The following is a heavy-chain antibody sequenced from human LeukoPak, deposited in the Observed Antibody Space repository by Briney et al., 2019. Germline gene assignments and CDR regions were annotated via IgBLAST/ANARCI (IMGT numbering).Heavy chain of an antibody. CDR2: MNPNSGNT. V-gene: IGHV1-8*03. Sequence: ASVKVSCKASGGTFSSYAISWVRQAPGQGLEWMGWMNPNSGNTGYAQKFQGRVTITRNTSISTAYMELSSLRSEDTAVYYCARAVFEKQWLVGFDYWGQGTLVTVPS. CDR1: GGTFSSYA. D-gene: IGHD6-19*01. J-gene: IGHJ4*02. CDR3: ARAVFEKQWLVGFDY.